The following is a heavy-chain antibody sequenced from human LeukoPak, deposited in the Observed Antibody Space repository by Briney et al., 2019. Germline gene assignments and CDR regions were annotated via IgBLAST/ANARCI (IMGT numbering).Heavy chain of an antibody. CDR1: SGSISSYY. D-gene: IGHD3-16*02. Sequence: SETLSLTCTVSSGSISSYYWNWIRQSPGKGLEWIGYINHSGSTKYNSFLRCRVTISADTSKDQLSLRLTSVTAADTAMYYCAGDYRDAFDFWGQGTMVTVSS. J-gene: IGHJ3*01. V-gene: IGHV4-59*12. CDR3: AGDYRDAFDF. CDR2: INHSGST.